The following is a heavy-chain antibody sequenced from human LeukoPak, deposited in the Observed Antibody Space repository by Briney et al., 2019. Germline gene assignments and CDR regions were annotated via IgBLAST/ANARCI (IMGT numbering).Heavy chain of an antibody. CDR3: ARDDYGDRGYYFDY. D-gene: IGHD4-17*01. Sequence: ASVKVSCKASGYTFTSYGISWVRQAPGQGLEWMGWISAYNGNTNYAQKFQGRVTITADKSTSTAYMELSSLRSEDTAVYYCARDDYGDRGYYFDYWGQGTLVTVSS. J-gene: IGHJ4*02. CDR2: ISAYNGNT. CDR1: GYTFTSYG. V-gene: IGHV1-18*01.